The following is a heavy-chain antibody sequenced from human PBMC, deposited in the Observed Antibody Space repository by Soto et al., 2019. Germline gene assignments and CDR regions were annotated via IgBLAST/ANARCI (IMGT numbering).Heavy chain of an antibody. J-gene: IGHJ6*02. CDR1: GFTFSSYA. V-gene: IGHV3-30-3*01. CDR3: ARDPGRQLTYGMDV. CDR2: ISYDGSNK. D-gene: IGHD6-13*01. Sequence: QVQLVESGGGVVQPGRSLRLSCAASGFTFSSYAMHWVRQAPGKGLEWVAVISYDGSNKYYADSVKGRFTISRDNSKNTLYLQMNSLRAEDTAVHYCARDPGRQLTYGMDVWGQGTTVTVSS.